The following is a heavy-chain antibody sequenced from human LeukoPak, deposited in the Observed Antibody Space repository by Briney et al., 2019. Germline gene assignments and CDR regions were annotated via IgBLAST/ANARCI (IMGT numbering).Heavy chain of an antibody. V-gene: IGHV4-4*07. D-gene: IGHD6-13*01. CDR3: AREPAMGSSWYYFDY. Sequence: SETLSLTCTVSGASINNYYWSWIRQPPGKGLEWIGDIYTSGSTNYNPSLKSRVTMSVDTSKNQFSLKLSSVTAADTAVYYCAREPAMGSSWYYFDYWGQGTLVTVSS. J-gene: IGHJ4*02. CDR1: GASINNYY. CDR2: IYTSGST.